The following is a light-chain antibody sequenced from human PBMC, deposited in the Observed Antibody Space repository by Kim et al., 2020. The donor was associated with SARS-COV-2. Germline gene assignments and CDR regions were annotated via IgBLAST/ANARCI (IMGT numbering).Light chain of an antibody. V-gene: IGKV3-15*01. CDR1: QSVYGY. J-gene: IGKJ1*01. CDR2: GVS. Sequence: IVMTQSPATLSVSLGERATLSCRASQSVYGYLAWYQHKPGQAPRLLIHGVSIRATGVPARFSGDGFATDFTLTINSLQSEDFAVYYCQNYNDWPSWSFGPGTKVDIK. CDR3: QNYNDWPSWS.